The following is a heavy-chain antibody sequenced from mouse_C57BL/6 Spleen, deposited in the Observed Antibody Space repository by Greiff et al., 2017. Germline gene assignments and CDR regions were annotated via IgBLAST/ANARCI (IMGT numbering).Heavy chain of an antibody. V-gene: IGHV1-63*01. CDR1: GYTFTNYW. J-gene: IGHJ3*01. CDR2: IYPGGGYT. D-gene: IGHD1-1*01. CDR3: ARSEIFYGSSYSFAY. Sequence: VQLQQSGAELVRPGTSVKMSCKASGYTFTNYWIGWAKQRPGHGLEWIGDIYPGGGYTNYNEKFKGKATLTADKSSSTAYMQFSSLTSEDSAIYYCARSEIFYGSSYSFAYWGQGTLVTVSA.